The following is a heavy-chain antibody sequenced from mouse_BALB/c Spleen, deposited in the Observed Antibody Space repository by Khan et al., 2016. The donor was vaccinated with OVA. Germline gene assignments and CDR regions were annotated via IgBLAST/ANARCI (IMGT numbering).Heavy chain of an antibody. Sequence: QVQLQQPGAELANPGASVKMSCTASGYTFTSYWMHWIKQRPGQGLEWIGYINPTSGYTDYNQKFKDKATLTADKSSSTAYMQLSSLTSDDSAVYYCARDRIDYWGQGTALTVSS. CDR3: ARDRIDY. CDR2: INPTSGYT. J-gene: IGHJ2*01. V-gene: IGHV1-7*01. CDR1: GYTFTSYW.